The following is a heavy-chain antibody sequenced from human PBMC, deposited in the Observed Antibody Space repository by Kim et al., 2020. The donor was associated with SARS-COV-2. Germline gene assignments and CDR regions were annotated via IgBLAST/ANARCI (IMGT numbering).Heavy chain of an antibody. CDR3: ARDYHYYDSSGYYSWYFDL. D-gene: IGHD3-22*01. Sequence: SRVTISVDTSKNQFSLKLSSVNAADTAVYYCARDYHYYDSSGYYSWYFDLWGRGTLVTVSS. V-gene: IGHV4-39*07. J-gene: IGHJ2*01.